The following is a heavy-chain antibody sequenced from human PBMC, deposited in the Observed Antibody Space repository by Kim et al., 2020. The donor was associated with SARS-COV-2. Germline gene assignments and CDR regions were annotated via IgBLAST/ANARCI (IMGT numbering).Heavy chain of an antibody. V-gene: IGHV3-13*01. J-gene: IGHJ6*03. CDR1: GFTFSSYD. CDR2: IGTAGDT. Sequence: GGYLRLSCAASGFTFSSYDMHWVRQATGKGLEWVSAIGTAGDTYYPGSVKGRFTISRENAKNSLYLQMNSLRAGDTAVYYCARASLWSGYSFYYYYYMDVWGKGTTVTVSS. CDR3: ARASLWSGYSFYYYYYMDV. D-gene: IGHD3-3*01.